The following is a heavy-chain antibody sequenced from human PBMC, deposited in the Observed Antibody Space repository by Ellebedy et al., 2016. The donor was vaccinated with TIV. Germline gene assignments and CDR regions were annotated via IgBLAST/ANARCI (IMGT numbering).Heavy chain of an antibody. CDR2: IYYSGST. CDR1: GFTFSDYY. J-gene: IGHJ3*02. CDR3: ARDPQGIYPPDI. D-gene: IGHD3-10*01. Sequence: ESLKISXAASGFTFSDYYMSWIRQPPGKGLEWIGYIYYSGSTNYNPSLKSRVTISVDTSKNQFSLKLSSVTAADTAVYYCARDPQGIYPPDIWGQGTMVTVSS. V-gene: IGHV4-59*01.